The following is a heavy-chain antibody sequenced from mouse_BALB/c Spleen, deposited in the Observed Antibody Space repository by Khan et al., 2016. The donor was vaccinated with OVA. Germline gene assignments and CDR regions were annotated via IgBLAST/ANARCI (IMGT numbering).Heavy chain of an antibody. Sequence: QVQLKQSGPGLVAPSQSLSITCTVSGFSLSRYNIHWVRQTPGKGLEWLGMIWGGGGTDYYSTLKSRLSIRKDNSKSQVLLKMNSLQTDDTAMYYCARAYYRYYGYYAIDYWGQGTSVTVSS. CDR3: ARAYYRYYGYYAIDY. V-gene: IGHV2-6-4*01. CDR2: IWGGGGT. CDR1: GFSLSRYN. J-gene: IGHJ4*01. D-gene: IGHD2-14*01.